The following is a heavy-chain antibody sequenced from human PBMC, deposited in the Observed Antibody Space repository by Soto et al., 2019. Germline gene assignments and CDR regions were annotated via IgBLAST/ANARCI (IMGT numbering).Heavy chain of an antibody. CDR2: IYSGGST. J-gene: IGHJ4*02. CDR1: GFTVSSNY. CDR3: ARDVPLYCSGGSCLGGY. V-gene: IGHV3-66*01. D-gene: IGHD2-15*01. Sequence: GGSLRLSCAASGFTVSSNYMSWVRQAPGKGLEWVSVIYSGGSTYYADSVKGRFTISRDNSKNTLYLQMNSLRADDTAVYYCARDVPLYCSGGSCLGGYWGQGTLVTVSS.